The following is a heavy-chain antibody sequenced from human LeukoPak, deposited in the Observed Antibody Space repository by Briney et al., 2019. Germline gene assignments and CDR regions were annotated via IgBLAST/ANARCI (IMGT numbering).Heavy chain of an antibody. CDR1: GFPFSTYA. CDR3: ARDVQNSISPSYKAG. J-gene: IGHJ6*03. Sequence: PGGSLRLSCAGSGFPFSTYAMNWVRQAPGKGLDWVSSISGGSDYIDYADSVEGRFTISRDNAKNTLYLQMNSLRAEDTAVYYCARDVQNSISPSYKAGWGKGTTVTVSS. V-gene: IGHV3-21*06. CDR2: ISGGSDYI. D-gene: IGHD2/OR15-2a*01.